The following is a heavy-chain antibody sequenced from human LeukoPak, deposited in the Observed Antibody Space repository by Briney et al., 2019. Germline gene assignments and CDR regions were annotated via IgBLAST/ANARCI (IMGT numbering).Heavy chain of an antibody. V-gene: IGHV3-66*01. CDR3: ARVQGGGYRTADY. CDR2: IYSGGST. CDR1: GFTVSSNY. J-gene: IGHJ4*02. D-gene: IGHD6-19*01. Sequence: PSGGSLRLSCAASGFTVSSNYMSWVRQAPGKGLEWVSVIYSGGSTYYADSVKGRFTISRDNAKNSLYLQMNSLRAEDTAVYYCARVQGGGYRTADYWGQGTLVTVSS.